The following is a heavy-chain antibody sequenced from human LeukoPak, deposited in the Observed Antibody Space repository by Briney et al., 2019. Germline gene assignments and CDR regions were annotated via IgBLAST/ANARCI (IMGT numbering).Heavy chain of an antibody. J-gene: IGHJ6*02. V-gene: IGHV3-33*01. D-gene: IGHD6-19*01. CDR3: AAGSSGWYGNYYYGMDV. CDR2: IWYDGSNK. CDR1: GFTFSSYG. Sequence: GGSLRLSCAASGFTFSSYGMHWVRQAPGKGLEWVAVIWYDGSNKYYADSVKGRFTISRDNSKNTLYLQMNSPRAEDTAVYYCAAGSSGWYGNYYYGMDVWGQGTTVTVSS.